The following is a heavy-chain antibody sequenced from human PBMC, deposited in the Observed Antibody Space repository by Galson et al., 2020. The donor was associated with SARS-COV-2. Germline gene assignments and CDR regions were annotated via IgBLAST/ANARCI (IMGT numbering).Heavy chain of an antibody. J-gene: IGHJ5*02. D-gene: IGHD1-26*01. CDR1: GFTFSSYA. CDR2: ISYDGSNK. Sequence: GESLKISCAASGFTFSSYAMHWVRQAPGKGLEWVAVISYDGSNKYYADSVKGRFTISRDNSKNTLYLQMNSLRAEDTAVYYCSLPPSGSYVGWFDPWGQGTLVTVSS. CDR3: SLPPSGSYVGWFDP. V-gene: IGHV3-30*04.